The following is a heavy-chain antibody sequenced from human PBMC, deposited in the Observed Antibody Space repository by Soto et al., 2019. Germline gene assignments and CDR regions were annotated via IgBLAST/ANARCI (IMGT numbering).Heavy chain of an antibody. CDR1: GFTFSRYV. CDR2: ISYDGGNK. D-gene: IGHD6-13*01. Sequence: LXPSCATSGFTFSRYVMHWVRQAPGKGLEWVAVISYDGGNKHHADSVKGRFTISRDNSKNTQYLQMNSLRAEDTAVYYCAKDGDVAAAGYYFDSWGQGTLVTVSS. CDR3: AKDGDVAAAGYYFDS. J-gene: IGHJ4*02. V-gene: IGHV3-30*18.